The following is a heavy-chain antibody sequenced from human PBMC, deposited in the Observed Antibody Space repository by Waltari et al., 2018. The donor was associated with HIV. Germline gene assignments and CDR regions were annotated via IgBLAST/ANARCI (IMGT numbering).Heavy chain of an antibody. CDR2: ISYDGIKK. D-gene: IGHD3-10*01. CDR1: CLRFCCFG. CDR3: AIDSSRVLWFGESRAL. J-gene: IGHJ4*02. Sequence: MQVLVSGGVVAQPGDALRLTSHASCLRFCCFGLLLFRQAPVKEREWVAAISYDGIKKFHADSMRGRFTISRYTSKKTLYLQMNTLKTEDTAVYFCAIDSSRVLWFGESRALWGQGTQVTVS. V-gene: IGHV3-30*03.